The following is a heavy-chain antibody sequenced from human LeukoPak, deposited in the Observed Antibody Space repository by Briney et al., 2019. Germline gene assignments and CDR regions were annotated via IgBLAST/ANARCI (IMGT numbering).Heavy chain of an antibody. CDR3: AKSTYDFWSGYLSPSYYYYMDV. CDR1: GFTFSSYA. D-gene: IGHD3-3*01. Sequence: GGSLRLSCAASGFTFSSYAMSWVRQAPGKGLEWVSAISGSGGSTYYADSVKGRFTISRDNSKNTLYLQMNSLRAEDTAVYYCAKSTYDFWSGYLSPSYYYYMDVWGKGTTVTVSS. CDR2: ISGSGGST. J-gene: IGHJ6*03. V-gene: IGHV3-23*01.